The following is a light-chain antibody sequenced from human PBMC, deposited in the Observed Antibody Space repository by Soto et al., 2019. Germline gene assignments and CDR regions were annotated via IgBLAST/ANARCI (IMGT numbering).Light chain of an antibody. Sequence: EIGLTQSPGTLSLSPGERATLSCRASQTVSSSNLAWYQQKPGQAPRILIYGASTRATGIPDRFSGSGSGKDFTITISRLEPEDFAVYYCQQYGSSGMYTFGQGTRLEMK. V-gene: IGKV3-20*01. J-gene: IGKJ2*01. CDR3: QQYGSSGMYT. CDR2: GAS. CDR1: QTVSSSN.